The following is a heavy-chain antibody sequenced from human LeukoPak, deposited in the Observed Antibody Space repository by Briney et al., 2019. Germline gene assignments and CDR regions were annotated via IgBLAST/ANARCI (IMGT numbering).Heavy chain of an antibody. V-gene: IGHV4-61*02. D-gene: IGHD1-7*01. CDR3: AREITVTTYNLWTSEGRFDP. Sequence: SQTLSLTCTVSGASISSGSYYWSWIRQPAGKGLEWIGRIYTSGSTNYNPSLKSRVTISVDTSKNQFSLKLSSVTAADTAVYYCAREITVTTYNLWTSEGRFDPWGQGTLVTVSS. J-gene: IGHJ5*02. CDR1: GASISSGSYY. CDR2: IYTSGST.